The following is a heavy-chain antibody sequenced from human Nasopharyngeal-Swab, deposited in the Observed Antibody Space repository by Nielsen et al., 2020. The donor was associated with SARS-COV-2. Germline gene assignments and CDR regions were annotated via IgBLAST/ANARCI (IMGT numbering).Heavy chain of an antibody. CDR3: ARPGVAPAPRDRWFDP. CDR2: IGTAGRTK. J-gene: IGHJ5*02. D-gene: IGHD1-14*01. V-gene: IGHV3-23*01. CDR1: GFTFSAYA. Sequence: GESLKISCEVSGFTFSAYAMSWVRQAPGKGLEWVAAIGTAGRTKFYADSVKGRFTVSRDTPNNMLYLQMNSLRAEDTAVYYCARPGVAPAPRDRWFDPWGQGTLVIVSS.